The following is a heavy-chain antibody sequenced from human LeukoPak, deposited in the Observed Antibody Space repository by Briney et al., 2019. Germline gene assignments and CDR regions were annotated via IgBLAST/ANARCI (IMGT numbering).Heavy chain of an antibody. Sequence: ASVKVSCKASGYSFTGNFMHWVRQAPGQGLAWMGWINPNSCDTIYAQKFQGRVTVHRDTSISTVYMELSGLRSDDTAVYYCARDGGLHYDYGMDVWGQGTTVTVSS. CDR3: ARDGGLHYDYGMDV. J-gene: IGHJ6*02. CDR2: INPNSCDT. V-gene: IGHV1-2*02. D-gene: IGHD4-23*01. CDR1: GYSFTGNF.